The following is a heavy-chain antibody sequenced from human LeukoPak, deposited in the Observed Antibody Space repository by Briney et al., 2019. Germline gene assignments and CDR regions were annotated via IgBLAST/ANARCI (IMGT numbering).Heavy chain of an antibody. CDR2: IYYSGST. D-gene: IGHD1-1*01. CDR3: ARAARLQLGLDY. V-gene: IGHV4-59*01. J-gene: IGHJ4*02. Sequence: SETLSLTCTVSGGSISSYYWSWIRQPPGKGLEWIGYIYYSGSTSYNPSLKSRVTISVDTSKNQFSLKLSSVTAADAAVYYCARAARLQLGLDYWGQGTLVTVSS. CDR1: GGSISSYY.